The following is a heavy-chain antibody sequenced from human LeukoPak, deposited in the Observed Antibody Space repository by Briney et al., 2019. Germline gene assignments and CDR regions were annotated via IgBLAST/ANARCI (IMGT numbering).Heavy chain of an antibody. J-gene: IGHJ4*02. CDR2: IYYSGST. Sequence: SETLSLTCTVSGGSISSYYWSWIRQPPGKGLEWIGYIYYSGSTNYNPSLKSRVTISVDTSKNQFSLKLSSVTAADTAVYYCASASDYYDSSGYSIDYWGQGTLVTVSS. CDR1: GGSISSYY. CDR3: ASASDYYDSSGYSIDY. D-gene: IGHD3-22*01. V-gene: IGHV4-59*01.